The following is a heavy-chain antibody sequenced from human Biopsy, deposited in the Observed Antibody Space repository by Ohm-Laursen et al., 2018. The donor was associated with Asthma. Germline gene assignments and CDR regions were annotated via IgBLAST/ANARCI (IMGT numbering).Heavy chain of an antibody. Sequence: SQTLSLTCSVSGGSISSGDYYWSWIRQPPGKGLEWIGYIYYSGSDNYNPSLKSRVTISVDTSKNQFSLRLNSVTAADTAVYYCARGPNYHGSGRAPIGMDVWGQGTTVTVSS. V-gene: IGHV4-30-4*01. CDR1: GGSISSGDYY. D-gene: IGHD3-10*01. J-gene: IGHJ6*02. CDR3: ARGPNYHGSGRAPIGMDV. CDR2: IYYSGSD.